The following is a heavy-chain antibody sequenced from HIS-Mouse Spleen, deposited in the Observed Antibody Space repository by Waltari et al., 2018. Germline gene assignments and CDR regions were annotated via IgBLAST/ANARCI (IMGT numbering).Heavy chain of an antibody. J-gene: IGHJ4*02. V-gene: IGHV3-30*18. D-gene: IGHD1-26*01. CDR1: GFTFSSYG. Sequence: QVQLVESGGGVVQPGRSLRLSCAPSGFTFSSYGMHWVRQAPGKGLEWVAVISYDGSNKYYADSVKGRFTISRDNSKNTLYLQMNSLRAEDTAVYYCAKDRGSQFDYWGQGTLVTVSS. CDR2: ISYDGSNK. CDR3: AKDRGSQFDY.